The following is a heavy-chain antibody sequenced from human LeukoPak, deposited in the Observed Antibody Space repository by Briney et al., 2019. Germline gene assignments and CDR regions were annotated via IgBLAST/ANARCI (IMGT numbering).Heavy chain of an antibody. V-gene: IGHV3-30-3*01. Sequence: GGSLRLSCAASGFTFSSYAMRWVRQAPGKGLEWVAVISYDGSNKYYADSVKGRFTISRDNSKNTPYLQMNSLRSEDTAVYYCARGRGGDGYNWLCYFDYWGQGTLVTVSS. D-gene: IGHD5-24*01. CDR3: ARGRGGDGYNWLCYFDY. J-gene: IGHJ4*02. CDR1: GFTFSSYA. CDR2: ISYDGSNK.